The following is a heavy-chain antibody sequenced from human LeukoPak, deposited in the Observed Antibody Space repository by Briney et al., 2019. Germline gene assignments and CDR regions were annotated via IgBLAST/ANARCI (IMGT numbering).Heavy chain of an antibody. CDR1: GXSISSGDYY. J-gene: IGHJ4*02. D-gene: IGHD2-15*01. Sequence: PSQTLSLTCTVSGXSISSGDYYWSWIRQPPGKGLEWIGYIYYSGNTYYNPSLKSRVTISVDTPKNQFSLKLSSVTAADTAVYYCAREVVVAATVDYWGQGTLVTVSS. V-gene: IGHV4-30-4*01. CDR2: IYYSGNT. CDR3: AREVVVAATVDY.